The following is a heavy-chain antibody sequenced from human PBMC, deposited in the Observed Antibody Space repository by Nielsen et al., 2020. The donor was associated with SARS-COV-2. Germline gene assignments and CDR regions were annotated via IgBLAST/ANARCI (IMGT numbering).Heavy chain of an antibody. Sequence: LSLTCAASGFTFSSYSMNWVRQAPGKGLEWVSYISSSSSTIYYADSVKGRFTISRDNAKNSLYLQMNSLRDEDTAVYYCARGYYYDSSGYYLDYFDYWGQGTLVTVSS. CDR2: ISSSSSTI. CDR1: GFTFSSYS. D-gene: IGHD3-22*01. V-gene: IGHV3-48*02. CDR3: ARGYYYDSSGYYLDYFDY. J-gene: IGHJ4*02.